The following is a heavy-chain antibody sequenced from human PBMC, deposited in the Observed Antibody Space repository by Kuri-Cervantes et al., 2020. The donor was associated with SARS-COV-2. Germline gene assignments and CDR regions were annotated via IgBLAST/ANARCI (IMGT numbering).Heavy chain of an antibody. V-gene: IGHV2-5*02. J-gene: IGHJ4*02. CDR3: AHRGYYDSSGSLDY. CDR1: GFSLSTSGVG. Sequence: SGPTRGKPTQTLTLTCTFSGFSLSTSGVGVGWIRQPPGKALEWLALIYWDDDKRYSPSLKSRLTITKGTSKNQVVLTMTNMDPVDTATYYCAHRGYYDSSGSLDYWGQGTLVTVSS. CDR2: IYWDDDK. D-gene: IGHD3-22*01.